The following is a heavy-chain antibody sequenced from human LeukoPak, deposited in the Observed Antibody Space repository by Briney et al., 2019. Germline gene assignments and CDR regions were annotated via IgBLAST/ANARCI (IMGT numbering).Heavy chain of an antibody. CDR3: ARDSYFSGSYQFDY. CDR1: GYTFTGYY. D-gene: IGHD1-26*01. Sequence: ASVKVSCKASGYTFTGYYMHWVRQAPGQGLEWMGRINPNSGGTNYAQKFQGRVTMTRDTSISTAYMELSRLRSDDTAVYYCARDSYFSGSYQFDYWGQGTLVTVSS. V-gene: IGHV1-2*06. J-gene: IGHJ4*02. CDR2: INPNSGGT.